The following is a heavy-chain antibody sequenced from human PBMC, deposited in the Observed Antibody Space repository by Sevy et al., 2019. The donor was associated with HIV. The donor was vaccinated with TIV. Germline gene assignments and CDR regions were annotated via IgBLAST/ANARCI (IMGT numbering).Heavy chain of an antibody. CDR2: ISSSSSYI. CDR1: GFTFSSYG. D-gene: IGHD2-15*01. CDR3: ARSAGSYCSGGSCYFSY. V-gene: IGHV3-21*01. Sequence: GGSLRLSCAASGFTFSSYGMNWVRQAPGKGLEWVSSISSSSSYIYYADSVKGRFTISRDNAKNSLYLQMNSLRAEDTAVYYCARSAGSYCSGGSCYFSYWGQGTLVTVSS. J-gene: IGHJ4*02.